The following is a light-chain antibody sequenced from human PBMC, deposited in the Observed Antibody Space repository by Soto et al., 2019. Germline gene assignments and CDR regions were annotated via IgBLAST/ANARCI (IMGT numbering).Light chain of an antibody. CDR1: QNIDRY. CDR2: AAS. Sequence: DIPMTQSPSSLSASVGDRVTITCRASQNIDRYLSWYQQKPGKAPVLLIYAASSLHSGVPSRFLGSGSGTDFTLTISNLQTEDFATYFCQQTYSIPPVTFGQGTRLEIK. V-gene: IGKV1-39*01. CDR3: QQTYSIPPVT. J-gene: IGKJ5*01.